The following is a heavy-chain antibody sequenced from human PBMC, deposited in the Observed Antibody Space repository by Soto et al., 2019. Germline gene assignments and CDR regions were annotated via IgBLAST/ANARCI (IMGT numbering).Heavy chain of an antibody. V-gene: IGHV4-30-4*01. CDR1: GGSISSGDYY. CDR2: IFYSGST. Sequence: QVQLRESGPGLVKPSQTLSLTCTVSGGSISSGDYYWSWIRQPPGKGLEGIGYIFYSGSTYYNLSLKSRVSISIDTSDNQFSLKLTSVTAADTAVYYCAREANWNYELGNSFDNWGQGTLVTVSS. D-gene: IGHD1-7*01. J-gene: IGHJ4*02. CDR3: AREANWNYELGNSFDN.